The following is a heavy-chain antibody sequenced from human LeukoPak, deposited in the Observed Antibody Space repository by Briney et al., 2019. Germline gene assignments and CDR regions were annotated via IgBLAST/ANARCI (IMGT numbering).Heavy chain of an antibody. V-gene: IGHV4-30-2*01. D-gene: IGHD3-9*01. Sequence: SETLSLTCAVSGGSISSGGYSWSWIRQPPGKGLEWIGYIYHSGSTYYNPSLKSRVTISVDTSKNQFSLKLSSVTAADTAVYYCARVTTIFISPPYWYFDLWGRGTLVTVSS. CDR3: ARVTTIFISPPYWYFDL. J-gene: IGHJ2*01. CDR1: GGSISSGGYS. CDR2: IYHSGST.